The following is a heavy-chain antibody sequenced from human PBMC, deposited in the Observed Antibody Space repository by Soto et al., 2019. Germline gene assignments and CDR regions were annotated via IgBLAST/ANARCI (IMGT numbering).Heavy chain of an antibody. J-gene: IGHJ4*02. CDR2: VNHRGST. D-gene: IGHD6-19*01. Sequence: QVQLQQWGAGLLKPSETLSLTCAVYGRSFSNPYFYWSWIRQPPGKGLEWIGEVNHRGSTNYTPSLKSRVTISLDTSKTHFSLRLSSLTAADTAVYYCASLDSSGWYFDDWGQGTLVTVSS. CDR1: GRSFSNPYFY. V-gene: IGHV4-34*01. CDR3: ASLDSSGWYFDD.